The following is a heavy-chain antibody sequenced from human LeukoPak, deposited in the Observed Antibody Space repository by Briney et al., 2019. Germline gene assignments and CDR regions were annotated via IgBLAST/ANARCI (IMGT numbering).Heavy chain of an antibody. CDR3: AKYVDTAMGPGAFDI. CDR2: IIPILGTA. V-gene: IGHV1-69*13. D-gene: IGHD5-18*01. J-gene: IGHJ3*02. CDR1: GGTCRSYT. Sequence: SVKVSCKASGGTCRSYTISWVRQAPGQGLEWMGGIIPILGTANYAQKFQGRVTITADEATSTAYMELSSLRSEDTAVYYCAKYVDTAMGPGAFDIGGQGTMVTVSS.